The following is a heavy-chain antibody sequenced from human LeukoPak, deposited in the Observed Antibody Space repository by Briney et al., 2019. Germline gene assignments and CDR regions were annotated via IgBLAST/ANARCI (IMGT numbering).Heavy chain of an antibody. Sequence: TTGGSLRLSCAASGFTFSNAWMSWVRQAPGKGMEWVCRIQSRTDGGTTDYAAPVKGRFTISRDDSKNTLYLQMSSLNTEDTAVYYCNRALSYYGMDVWGQGTAVTVSS. D-gene: IGHD3-16*01. CDR2: IQSRTDGGTT. CDR1: GFTFSNAW. J-gene: IGHJ6*02. V-gene: IGHV3-15*01. CDR3: NRALSYYGMDV.